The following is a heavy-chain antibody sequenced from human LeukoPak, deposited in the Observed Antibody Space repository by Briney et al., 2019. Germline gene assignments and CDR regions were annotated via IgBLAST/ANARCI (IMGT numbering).Heavy chain of an antibody. J-gene: IGHJ4*02. Sequence: GGSLRLSCAASGFTFSDYYMSWIRQAPGKGLEWVSYISSSGSSIYYADSVKGRFTISRGNAKNSLYLQMNSLRAEDTAVYYCARGPLYYDFWSSYSDFWGQGTLVTVSS. V-gene: IGHV3-11*04. D-gene: IGHD3-3*01. CDR1: GFTFSDYY. CDR2: ISSSGSSI. CDR3: ARGPLYYDFWSSYSDF.